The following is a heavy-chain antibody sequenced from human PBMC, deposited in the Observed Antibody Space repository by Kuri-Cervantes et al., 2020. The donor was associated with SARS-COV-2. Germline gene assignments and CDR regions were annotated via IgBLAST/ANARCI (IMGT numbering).Heavy chain of an antibody. CDR3: ARAVAAAGTAVDP. V-gene: IGHV3-11*06. Sequence: GGSLRLSCAASGFTFSSYAMSWIRQAPGKGLEWVSYISSSSSYTNYADSVKGRFTISRDNAKNSLYLQMNSLRAEDTAVYYCARAVAAAGTAVDPWGQGTLVTVSS. D-gene: IGHD6-13*01. J-gene: IGHJ5*02. CDR1: GFTFSSYA. CDR2: ISSSSSYT.